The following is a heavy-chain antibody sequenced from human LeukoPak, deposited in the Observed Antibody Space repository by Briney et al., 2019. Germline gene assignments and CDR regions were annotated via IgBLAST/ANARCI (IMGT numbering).Heavy chain of an antibody. CDR3: ARGGSYCYTTTCYDEVNMDV. V-gene: IGHV4-39*07. Sequence: SETLSLTCTVSGGSISIISYYWGWIRQPPGKGLEWIGSMYYSGSTYYNPALKSRVTRSVETAESGFSLKLSSVTAAEAAVYYCARGGSYCYTTTCYDEVNMDVWGKGTTVTISS. CDR2: MYYSGST. D-gene: IGHD3-16*02. CDR1: GGSISIISYY. J-gene: IGHJ6*03.